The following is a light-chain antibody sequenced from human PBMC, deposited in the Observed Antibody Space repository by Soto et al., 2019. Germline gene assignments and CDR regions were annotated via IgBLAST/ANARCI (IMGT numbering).Light chain of an antibody. CDR1: SSDVGAYNL. CDR2: EGS. Sequence: QSVLTQPASVSGSPEQSITISCTGTSSDVGAYNLVSWYQQHPGKSPKLIIYEGSKRPSGISHLFAGSKSDNTASLTISGLRAEEQAHYHCCSDAGSRTFVFGGGTKLTVL. V-gene: IGLV2-23*01. CDR3: CSDAGSRTFV. J-gene: IGLJ3*02.